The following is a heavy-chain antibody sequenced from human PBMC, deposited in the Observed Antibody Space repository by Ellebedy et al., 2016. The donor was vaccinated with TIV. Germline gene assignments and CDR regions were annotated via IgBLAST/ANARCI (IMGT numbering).Heavy chain of an antibody. D-gene: IGHD3-10*01. CDR2: GGYT. J-gene: IGHJ4*02. CDR1: GFIVSTNH. Sequence: GESLKISCTASGFIVSTNHMSWVRQAPGKGLEWVGGYTNYADSVKGRFTISTRNSRNTLYLQMTNLRTEDTAVYYCAKGSFPFGDKSERIYSFQYWGQGTLVTVSS. V-gene: IGHV3-53*04. CDR3: AKGSFPFGDKSERIYSFQY.